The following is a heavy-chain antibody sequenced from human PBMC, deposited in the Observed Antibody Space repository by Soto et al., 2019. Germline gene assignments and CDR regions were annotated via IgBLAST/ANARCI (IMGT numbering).Heavy chain of an antibody. J-gene: IGHJ3*02. CDR2: IYPGDSDT. D-gene: IGHD3-22*01. CDR1: GYSFTSYW. CDR3: ARPRYYYDSSGDYSGRFNAFDI. V-gene: IGHV5-51*01. Sequence: GESLKISCKGSGYSFTSYWIGWVRQMPGKGLEWMGIIYPGDSDTRYSPSFQGQVTISADKSISTAYLQWSSLKASDTAMYYCARPRYYYDSSGDYSGRFNAFDIWGQGTMVTVSS.